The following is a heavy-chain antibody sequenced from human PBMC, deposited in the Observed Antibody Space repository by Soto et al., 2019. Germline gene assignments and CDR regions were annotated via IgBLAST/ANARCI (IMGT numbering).Heavy chain of an antibody. V-gene: IGHV3-7*01. CDR2: IKLDGSEK. D-gene: IGHD3-3*01. CDR1: GFTFSNYW. J-gene: IGHJ3*01. CDR3: ARPWNSDYTADAYDV. Sequence: PXGSLILSCAAAGFTFSNYWMTWVRQAPGKGLEWVANIKLDGSEKYYVDSVKGRFTISRDNAKSSLFLQMNSLRAEDTAVYYCARPWNSDYTADAYDVWGQGKMVTVSS.